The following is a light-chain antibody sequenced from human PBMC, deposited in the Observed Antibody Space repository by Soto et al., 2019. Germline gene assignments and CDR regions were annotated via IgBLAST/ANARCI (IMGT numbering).Light chain of an antibody. J-gene: IGLJ3*02. CDR1: ASNIGSNT. Sequence: QSVLTQPPSASGTPGQRVTISCSGSASNIGSNTVSWYQQLPGTAPKLLIYTNNQRPSGVPDRFSGSKSGTSASLAISGLQSEDEADYYCAAWDDSRNGVFGGGTKLTVL. V-gene: IGLV1-44*01. CDR3: AAWDDSRNGV. CDR2: TNN.